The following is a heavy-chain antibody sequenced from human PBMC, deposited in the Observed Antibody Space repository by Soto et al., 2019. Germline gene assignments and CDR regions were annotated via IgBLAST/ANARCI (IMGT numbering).Heavy chain of an antibody. CDR2: IGIGSSTK. CDR3: ARDQLYYNDISGRPLNAFDV. CDR1: GFTFRNYG. V-gene: IGHV3-48*01. Sequence: GGSLRLSCAASGFTFRNYGMNWVRQAPGRGLEWVSYIGIGSSTKYYADSVKGRFTISRDNAKNSLYLQMNSLRAEDTAVYYCARDQLYYNDISGRPLNAFDVWGQGTMVTVS. J-gene: IGHJ3*01. D-gene: IGHD3-22*01.